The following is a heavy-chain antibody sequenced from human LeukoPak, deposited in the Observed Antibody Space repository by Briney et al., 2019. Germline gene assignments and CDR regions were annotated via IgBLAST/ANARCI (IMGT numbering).Heavy chain of an antibody. J-gene: IGHJ6*03. CDR1: GGSISSYY. Sequence: PSETLSLTCTVSGGSISSYYWSWIRQPAGKGLEWIGRIYTSGSTNYNPSLKSRVTMSVDTSKNQFSLKLSSVTAADTAVYYCARDQKGAESRYYYYYYMDVWGKGTTVTVSS. CDR2: IYTSGST. D-gene: IGHD3-16*01. CDR3: ARDQKGAESRYYYYYYMDV. V-gene: IGHV4-4*07.